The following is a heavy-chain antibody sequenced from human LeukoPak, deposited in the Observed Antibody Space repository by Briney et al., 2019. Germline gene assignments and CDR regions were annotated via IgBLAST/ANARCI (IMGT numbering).Heavy chain of an antibody. CDR1: GFTFTNYA. Sequence: GGSLRLSCAASGFTFTNYAMHWVRQAPGKGLEWVAVISVDGSNKFYAGSVRGRCTISRDNSKNTMSLQMDSLRGEDTAVYYCARADKLDYDFWSGYYEWVGWFDPWGQGTLVTVSS. D-gene: IGHD3-3*01. J-gene: IGHJ5*02. CDR2: ISVDGSNK. CDR3: ARADKLDYDFWSGYYEWVGWFDP. V-gene: IGHV3-30-3*01.